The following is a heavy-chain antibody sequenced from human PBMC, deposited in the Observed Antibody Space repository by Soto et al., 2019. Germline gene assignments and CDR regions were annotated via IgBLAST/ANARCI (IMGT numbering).Heavy chain of an antibody. V-gene: IGHV1-18*01. CDR2: INTYNGMT. D-gene: IGHD5-12*01. CDR3: AKSPRGEMATD. CDR1: GYTFINYR. Sequence: QVQLVQSGGEVKKPGASVTVSCKASGYTFINYRITWVRQAPGQGLEWMAWINTYNGMTDYAQRFQGRVTMTRDTSTSTAYMELRNLGSDDTAVYFCAKSPRGEMATDWGQGILVTVSS. J-gene: IGHJ4*02.